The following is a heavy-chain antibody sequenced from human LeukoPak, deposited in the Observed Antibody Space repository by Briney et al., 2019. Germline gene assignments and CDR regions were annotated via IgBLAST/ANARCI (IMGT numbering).Heavy chain of an antibody. J-gene: IGHJ4*02. D-gene: IGHD3-3*01. CDR3: AKDQFEDFGVGIQFDY. CDR1: GFTFSIYG. CDR2: ISDSGDNI. Sequence: PGGSLRLSCAASGFTFSIYGMNWVRQAPGKGLEWVSGISDSGDNIYYADSVKGRFTISRDNSKNTLYLQMRSLRAEDTAVYYCAKDQFEDFGVGIQFDYWGQGTLVTVSS. V-gene: IGHV3-23*01.